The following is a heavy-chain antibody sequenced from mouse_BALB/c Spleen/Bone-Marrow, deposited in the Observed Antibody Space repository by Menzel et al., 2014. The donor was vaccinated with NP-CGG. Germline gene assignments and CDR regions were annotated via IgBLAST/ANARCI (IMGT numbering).Heavy chain of an antibody. CDR2: INHSNGYT. V-gene: IGHV1S16*01. J-gene: IGHJ3*01. CDR3: TREGAY. Sequence: QVQLQQSGAELVKPGASVKLSCKASGYTFTSYYMYWVKQRPRQGLEWIGEINHSNGYTNFNEKFKSKATLTVDKSSSTAYMQLSSLTSEDSAVYYCTREGAYWGQGTLVTVSA. CDR1: GYTFTSYY.